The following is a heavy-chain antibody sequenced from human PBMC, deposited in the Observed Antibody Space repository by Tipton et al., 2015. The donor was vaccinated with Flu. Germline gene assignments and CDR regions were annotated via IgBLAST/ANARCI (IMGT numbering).Heavy chain of an antibody. J-gene: IGHJ4*02. CDR1: GFTFSSYA. V-gene: IGHV3-30-3*01. CDR2: ISYDGSNK. CDR3: ARASGYSYGAPFDY. Sequence: AVSGFTFSSYAMHWVRQAPGKGLEWVAVISYDGSNKYYADSVKGRFTISRDNSKNTLYLQMNSLRAEDTAVYYCARASGYSYGAPFDYWGQGTLVTVSS. D-gene: IGHD5-18*01.